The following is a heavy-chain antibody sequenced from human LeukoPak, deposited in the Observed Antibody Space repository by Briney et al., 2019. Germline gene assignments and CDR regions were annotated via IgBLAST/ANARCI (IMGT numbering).Heavy chain of an antibody. CDR2: ISFDGSNK. J-gene: IGHJ5*01. CDR1: GFTFSNYG. V-gene: IGHV3-30*18. Sequence: GGSLRLSCAASGFTFSNYGMHWVRQAPGKGLEWVTEISFDGSNKRYLDSVKGRFTISRDNSKNTLYLQMNSLRAEDTAVYYCAKRAPDGVYGNWFDSWGQGILVTVSS. D-gene: IGHD4-17*01. CDR3: AKRAPDGVYGNWFDS.